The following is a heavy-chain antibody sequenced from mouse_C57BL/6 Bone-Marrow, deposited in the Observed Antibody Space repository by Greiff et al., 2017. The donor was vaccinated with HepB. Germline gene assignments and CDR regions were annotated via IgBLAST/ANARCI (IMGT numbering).Heavy chain of an antibody. CDR1: GYTFTDHT. V-gene: IGHV1-78*01. J-gene: IGHJ4*01. D-gene: IGHD1-1*01. Sequence: QVQLQQSDAELVKPGASVKISCKVSGYTFTDHTIHWMKQRPEQGLEWIGYIYPRDGSTKYNEKFKGKATLTADISSSTAYMQLNSLTSEDSAVYFGATVYYYGSSYLYAMDYWGQGTSVTVSS. CDR2: IYPRDGST. CDR3: ATVYYYGSSYLYAMDY.